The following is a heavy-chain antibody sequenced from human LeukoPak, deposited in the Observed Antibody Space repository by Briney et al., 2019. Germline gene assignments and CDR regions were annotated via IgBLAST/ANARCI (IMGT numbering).Heavy chain of an antibody. J-gene: IGHJ4*02. CDR2: IWYDGSNK. Sequence: GGSLRLSCAASGFTFSSYGMHWVRQAPGKGLEWVAVIWYDGSNKYYADSVKGRFTISRDNSKNTLYLQMNGLRAEDTAVYYCARAIVVVPAASYYFDYWGQGTLVTVSS. D-gene: IGHD2-2*01. CDR3: ARAIVVVPAASYYFDY. V-gene: IGHV3-33*01. CDR1: GFTFSSYG.